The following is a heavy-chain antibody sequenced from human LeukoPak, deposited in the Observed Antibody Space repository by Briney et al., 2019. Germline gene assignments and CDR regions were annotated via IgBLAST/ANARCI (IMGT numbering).Heavy chain of an antibody. Sequence: PGGSLRLSCAASGFTFSSYAMSWVRQAPGKGLEWVSAISGRGGSKYYADPVMGRFTISRDNSKNTLYLQMNSLRAEGTAVYYCARLDVGATPYYFDYWGQGTLVTVSS. D-gene: IGHD1-26*01. V-gene: IGHV3-23*01. J-gene: IGHJ4*02. CDR1: GFTFSSYA. CDR2: ISGRGGSK. CDR3: ARLDVGATPYYFDY.